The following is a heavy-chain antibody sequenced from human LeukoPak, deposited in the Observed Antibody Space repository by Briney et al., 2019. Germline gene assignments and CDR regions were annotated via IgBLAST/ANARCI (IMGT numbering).Heavy chain of an antibody. V-gene: IGHV3-74*01. CDR2: INSDGSST. J-gene: IGHJ4*02. D-gene: IGHD1-26*01. CDR3: ARDNYYSIDY. Sequence: GGSLRLSCAASGFTFSSYWMHWVRQAPGKGLVWVSRINSDGSSTSYADSVKGRFTISRDNAKNTVYLQMSGLRADDTAVYYCARDNYYSIDYWGQGTLVTVSS. CDR1: GFTFSSYW.